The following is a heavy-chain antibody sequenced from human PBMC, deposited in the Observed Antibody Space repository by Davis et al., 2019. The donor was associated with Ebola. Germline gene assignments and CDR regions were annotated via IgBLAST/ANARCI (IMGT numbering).Heavy chain of an antibody. CDR2: INSDGTFT. CDR1: AFTFSNYW. Sequence: GSLKISCAASAFTFSNYWMYWVRQAPGEGLMCVSRINSDGTFTTYADSVKGRFTISRDSSRNTLHLQMDSLRVEDTAVYYCAIRNYWGRGTLVTVSS. CDR3: AIRNY. V-gene: IGHV3-74*01. J-gene: IGHJ4*02.